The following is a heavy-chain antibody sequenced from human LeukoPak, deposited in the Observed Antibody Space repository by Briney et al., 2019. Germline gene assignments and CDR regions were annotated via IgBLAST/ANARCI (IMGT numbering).Heavy chain of an antibody. CDR1: GFTFSNYW. V-gene: IGHV3-74*01. Sequence: PGGSLRLSCAASGFTFSNYWMHWVRQVPGKGPVWVSRINSDESSRTYAESVKGRFTISRDNSKNTLYLQMNSLRAEDTAVYYCAKTEQWLGRLGRENYMDAWGKGTTVTVSS. CDR2: INSDESSR. J-gene: IGHJ6*03. D-gene: IGHD6-19*01. CDR3: AKTEQWLGRLGRENYMDA.